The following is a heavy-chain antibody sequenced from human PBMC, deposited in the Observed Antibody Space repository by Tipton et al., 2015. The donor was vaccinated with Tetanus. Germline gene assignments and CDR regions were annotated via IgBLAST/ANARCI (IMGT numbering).Heavy chain of an antibody. J-gene: IGHJ3*02. CDR2: INTNTGNP. Sequence: QVQLVQSGSELKKPGASVKVSCKASGYTFTSYAMNWVRQAPGQGLEWMGWINTNTGNPTYAQGFTGRFVFSLDTSVSTAYLQISSLKAEDTAVYYCARVAGYSSGRRLTSRFGGGIAFDIWGQGTMVTVSS. D-gene: IGHD6-19*01. CDR1: GYTFTSYA. CDR3: ARVAGYSSGRRLTSRFGGGIAFDI. V-gene: IGHV7-4-1*02.